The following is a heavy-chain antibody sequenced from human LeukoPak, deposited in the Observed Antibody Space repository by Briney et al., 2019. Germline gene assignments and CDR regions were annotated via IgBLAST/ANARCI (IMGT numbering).Heavy chain of an antibody. CDR1: GFTFDDYG. J-gene: IGHJ5*02. CDR3: ARSVIRLRDTGSWFDP. Sequence: PGGSLRLSCAASGFTFDDYGMSWVRQAPGRGLEWVSGINWNGGSTGYADSVKGRFTISRDNAKNSLYLQMNSLRAEDTAVYYCARSVIRLRDTGSWFDPWGQGTLVTVSS. V-gene: IGHV3-20*04. CDR2: INWNGGST. D-gene: IGHD5-12*01.